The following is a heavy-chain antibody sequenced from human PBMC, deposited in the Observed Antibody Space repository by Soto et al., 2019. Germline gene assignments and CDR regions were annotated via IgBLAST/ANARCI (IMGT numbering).Heavy chain of an antibody. CDR3: AREVGNYDFWSGYYTPHYYYGMDV. CDR2: ISAYNGNT. D-gene: IGHD3-3*01. V-gene: IGHV1-18*04. CDR1: GYTFTSHG. J-gene: IGHJ6*01. Sequence: ASVKVSCKASGYTFTSHGISWERQAPGQGLEWMGWISAYNGNTNYAQKLQGRVTMTTDTSTSTAYMELRSLRSDDTAVYYCAREVGNYDFWSGYYTPHYYYGMDVWGQGNTVPVSS.